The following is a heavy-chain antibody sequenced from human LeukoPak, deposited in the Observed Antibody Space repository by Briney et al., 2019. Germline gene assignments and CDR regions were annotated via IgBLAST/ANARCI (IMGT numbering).Heavy chain of an antibody. Sequence: SETLSLTCTVSGGCISSDYWSWIRQPPGKGLEWIGYIYYSGSTNYNPSLKSRVTISVDTSKNQFSLKLSSVTAADTAVYYCARQLIDHFDYWGQGTLVTVSS. V-gene: IGHV4-59*08. J-gene: IGHJ4*02. CDR2: IYYSGST. CDR1: GGCISSDY. D-gene: IGHD2-21*01. CDR3: ARQLIDHFDY.